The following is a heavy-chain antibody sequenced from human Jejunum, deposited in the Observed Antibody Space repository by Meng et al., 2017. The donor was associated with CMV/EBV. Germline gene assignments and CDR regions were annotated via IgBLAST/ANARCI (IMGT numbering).Heavy chain of an antibody. CDR2: INCDTSGT. CDR3: AREKSPGHFDY. V-gene: IGHV1-46*01. J-gene: IGHJ4*02. CDR1: GSTFTDFF. Sequence: QGKLLQSGPEVMKPVASLMMSGTTSGSTFTDFFLHWVRQAPGQGLEWLGTINCDTSGTAYARKFQGRITLTRDTSTTTVYMDLGSLGSDDTAFYYCAREKSPGHFDYFGQGILVTVSS.